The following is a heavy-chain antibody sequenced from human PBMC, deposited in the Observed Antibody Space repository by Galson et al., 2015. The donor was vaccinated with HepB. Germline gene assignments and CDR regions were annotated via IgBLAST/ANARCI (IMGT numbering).Heavy chain of an antibody. Sequence: SLRLSCAASGFTFSSYALHWVRQAPGKGLEWVAVISFDGNNKYYADSVKGRFTISRDNSKNTLCLQMNSLTAEDTAVYYCARDLGHCSGSSCYYTPLDYRGQGTLVTVSS. CDR3: ARDLGHCSGSSCYYTPLDY. V-gene: IGHV3-30-3*01. J-gene: IGHJ4*02. CDR1: GFTFSSYA. CDR2: ISFDGNNK. D-gene: IGHD2-15*01.